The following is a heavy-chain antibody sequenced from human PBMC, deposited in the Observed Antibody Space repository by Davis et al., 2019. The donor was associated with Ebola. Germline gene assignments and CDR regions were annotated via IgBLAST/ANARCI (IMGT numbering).Heavy chain of an antibody. CDR2: IYHSGST. CDR1: GYSINRGFT. Sequence: SETLSLTCTVSGYSINRGFTWGWIRQPPGKGLEWIGSIYHSGSTNYSPSLKSRVTISADTSKNQFSLKLSSVTAVDTAVYYCARDIGAKPNYWGQGTLVTVSS. CDR3: ARDIGAKPNY. V-gene: IGHV4-38-2*02. D-gene: IGHD1-26*01. J-gene: IGHJ4*02.